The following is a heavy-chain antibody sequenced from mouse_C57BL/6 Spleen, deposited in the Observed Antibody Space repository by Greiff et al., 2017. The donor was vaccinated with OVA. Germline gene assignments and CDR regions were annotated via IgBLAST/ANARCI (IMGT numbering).Heavy chain of an antibody. J-gene: IGHJ4*01. CDR2: ISNLAYSI. V-gene: IGHV5-15*01. D-gene: IGHD2-4*01. CDR1: GFTFSDYG. Sequence: EVKVVESGGGLVQPGGSLKLSCAASGFTFSDYGMAWVRQAPRKGPEWVAFISNLAYSIYYADTVTGRFTISRENAKNTLYLEMSSLRSEDTAMYYCARLDYDDYAMDYWGQGTSVTVSS. CDR3: ARLDYDDYAMDY.